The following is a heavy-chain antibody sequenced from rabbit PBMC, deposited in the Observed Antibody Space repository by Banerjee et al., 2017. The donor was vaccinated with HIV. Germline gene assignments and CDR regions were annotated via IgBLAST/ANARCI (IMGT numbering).Heavy chain of an antibody. CDR2: IYAGSSGST. CDR3: ARGGSSAYKL. J-gene: IGHJ4*01. V-gene: IGHV1S45*01. D-gene: IGHD1-1*01. CDR1: GFSFSSSYW. Sequence: EESGGDLVKPEGSLTLTCTASGFSFSSSYWICWVRQAPGKGLEWIACIYAGSSGSTYYASWAKGRFTISKTSSTTVTLQMTSLTAADTATYFCARGGSSAYKLWGPGTLVTDS.